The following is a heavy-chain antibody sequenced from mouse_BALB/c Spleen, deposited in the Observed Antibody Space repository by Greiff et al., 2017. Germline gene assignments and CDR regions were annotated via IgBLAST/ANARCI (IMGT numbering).Heavy chain of an antibody. CDR1: GFTFSSFG. Sequence: DVHLVESGGGLVQPGGSRKLSCAASGFTFSSFGMHWVRQAPEKGLEWVAYISSGSSTIYYADTVKGRFTISRDNPKNTLFLQMTSLRSEDTAMYYCARSGGNYVGAMDYWGQGTSVTVSS. CDR2: ISSGSSTI. J-gene: IGHJ4*01. D-gene: IGHD2-1*01. V-gene: IGHV5-17*02. CDR3: ARSGGNYVGAMDY.